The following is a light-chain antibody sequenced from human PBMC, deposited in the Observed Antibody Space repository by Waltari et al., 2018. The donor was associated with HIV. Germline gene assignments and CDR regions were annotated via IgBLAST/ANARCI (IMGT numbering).Light chain of an antibody. CDR1: GSNVGLNY. V-gene: IGLV1-47*01. CDR2: RDN. CDR3: AAWDDSLSVLYV. J-gene: IGLJ1*01. Sequence: QSVLTQPPSASAPPGRRATLSCSGTGSNVGLNYVNCYRQLPGTAPNPLIYRDNQRTAGVPDRFSSSKSGTSASLAIGGLRSEDEADYDCAAWDDSLSVLYVFGTGTNVTVL.